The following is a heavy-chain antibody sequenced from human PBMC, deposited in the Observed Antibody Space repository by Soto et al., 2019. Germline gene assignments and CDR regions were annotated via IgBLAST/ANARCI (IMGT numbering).Heavy chain of an antibody. CDR1: GGSISSSSYY. J-gene: IGHJ4*02. CDR2: IYYSGST. CDR3: ARHIARGSSGYPYYFDY. V-gene: IGHV4-39*01. D-gene: IGHD3-22*01. Sequence: QLQLQESGPGLVKPSETLSLTCTVSGGSISSSSYYWGWIRQPPGKGLEWIGSIYYSGSTYYNPSLKSRVTISVDTSKNQFSMKLSSVTAADTAVYYCARHIARGSSGYPYYFDYWGQGTLVTVSS.